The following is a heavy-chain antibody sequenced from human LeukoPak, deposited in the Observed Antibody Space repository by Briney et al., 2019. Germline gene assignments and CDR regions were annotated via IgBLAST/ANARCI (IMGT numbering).Heavy chain of an antibody. CDR3: ARENRGYSYGYGRGLDY. CDR2: ISSSSSYI. Sequence: GGSLRLSCAASGFTFSSYSMNWVRQAPGKGLEWVSSISSSSSYIYYADSVEGRFTISRDNAKDSLYLQMNSLRAEDTAVYYCARENRGYSYGYGRGLDYWGQGTLVTVSS. D-gene: IGHD5-18*01. V-gene: IGHV3-21*01. J-gene: IGHJ4*02. CDR1: GFTFSSYS.